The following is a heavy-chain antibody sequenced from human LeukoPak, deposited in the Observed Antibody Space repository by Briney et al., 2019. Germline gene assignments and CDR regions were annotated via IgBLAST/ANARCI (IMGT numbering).Heavy chain of an antibody. V-gene: IGHV4-4*07. Sequence: PSETLSLTCTVSGGTISSYYWSWIRQPAGKGLEWIGRIYTSGSTNYNPSLESRVSMSVDTSKNLFSLKLSSVTAADTAVYYCARDTYYYDSSGYYYYYYGMDVWGQGTTVTVSS. CDR3: ARDTYYYDSSGYYYYYYGMDV. CDR1: GGTISSYY. D-gene: IGHD3-22*01. J-gene: IGHJ6*02. CDR2: IYTSGST.